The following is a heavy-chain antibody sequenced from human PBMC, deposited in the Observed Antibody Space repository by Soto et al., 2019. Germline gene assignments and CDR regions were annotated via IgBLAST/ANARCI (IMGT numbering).Heavy chain of an antibody. V-gene: IGHV4-39*01. D-gene: IGHD3-22*01. Sequence: SETLSLTCTVSGGSISSSSYYWGWIRQPPGKGLEWIGSIYYSGSTYYNPSLKSRVTISVDTSKNQFSLKLSSVTAADTAVYYCASPYTDYYGSSGYPYWGQGTLVTVSS. J-gene: IGHJ4*02. CDR3: ASPYTDYYGSSGYPY. CDR2: IYYSGST. CDR1: GGSISSSSYY.